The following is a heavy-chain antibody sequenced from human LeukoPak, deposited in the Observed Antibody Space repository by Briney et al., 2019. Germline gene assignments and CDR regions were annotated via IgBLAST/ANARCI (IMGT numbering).Heavy chain of an antibody. V-gene: IGHV3-30-3*01. Sequence: GRSLRLSCAASGFTFSSYAMHWVRQAPGKGLEWVAVISYDGSNKYYADSVKGRFTISRDNSKNTLYLQMNSLRAEDTAVYYCARGSNWQWLAPGSWFDPWGQGTLVTVSS. D-gene: IGHD6-19*01. CDR1: GFTFSSYA. J-gene: IGHJ5*02. CDR3: ARGSNWQWLAPGSWFDP. CDR2: ISYDGSNK.